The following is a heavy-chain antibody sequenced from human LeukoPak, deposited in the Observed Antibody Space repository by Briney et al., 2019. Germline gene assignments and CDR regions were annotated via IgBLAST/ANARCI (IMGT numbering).Heavy chain of an antibody. CDR3: AVDYTNYGTFDY. D-gene: IGHD4-11*01. CDR2: SYISGST. J-gene: IGHJ4*02. CDR1: GGSISGYY. V-gene: IGHV4-4*07. Sequence: SETLSLTCTVSGGSISGYYWSWIRQPAGKGLEWIGRSYISGSTDYNPSLKSRVTMSVDTSKNQFSLKLTSVTAADTAVYYCAVDYTNYGTFDYWGQGTLVTVSS.